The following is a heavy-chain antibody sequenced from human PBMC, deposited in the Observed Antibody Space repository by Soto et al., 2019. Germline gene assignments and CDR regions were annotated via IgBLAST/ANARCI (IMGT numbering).Heavy chain of an antibody. CDR2: ISSSSTYI. V-gene: IGHV3-21*01. CDR1: QFTFITYS. Sequence: PGRALSLSCDSSQFTFITYSLNWVRQVPGKGLEWVSCISSSSTYIYYSDSVRGRFTISRDNAKNSLYLQMNSLRAEDTAVYYCARDPGSRGNYYFDFWGQGTLVTVSS. J-gene: IGHJ4*02. D-gene: IGHD6-13*01. CDR3: ARDPGSRGNYYFDF.